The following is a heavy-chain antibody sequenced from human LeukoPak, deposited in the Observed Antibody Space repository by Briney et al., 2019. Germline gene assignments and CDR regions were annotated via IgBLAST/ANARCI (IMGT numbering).Heavy chain of an antibody. CDR3: LSGYELGDY. V-gene: IGHV3-7*03. Sequence: PGGSLRLSCAASGFTFSSYWMSWVRQAPGKGLEWVANIKQDGSEKYYVDSVKGRFTISRDNSRNTLYLQMNSLGAEDTAVYYCLSGYELGDYWGQGTLVTVSS. J-gene: IGHJ4*02. D-gene: IGHD5-12*01. CDR1: GFTFSSYW. CDR2: IKQDGSEK.